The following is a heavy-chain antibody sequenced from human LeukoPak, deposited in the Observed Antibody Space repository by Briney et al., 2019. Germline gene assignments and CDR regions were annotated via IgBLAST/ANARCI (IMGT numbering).Heavy chain of an antibody. D-gene: IGHD3-10*01. CDR3: ARITLVRGVITGIDY. Sequence: PSETLSLTCTVSGGSVNSVSFYWSWIRQPPGKGLEWIGYIYYSGSTNYNPSLKSRVTISIDTSENQFSLKLNSVTAADTAVHYCARITLVRGVITGIDYWGQGTLVTVSS. CDR2: IYYSGST. J-gene: IGHJ4*02. V-gene: IGHV4-61*01. CDR1: GGSVNSVSFY.